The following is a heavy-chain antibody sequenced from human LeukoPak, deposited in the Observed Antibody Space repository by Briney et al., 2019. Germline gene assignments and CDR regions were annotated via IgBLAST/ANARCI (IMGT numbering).Heavy chain of an antibody. CDR2: ISAYNGNT. CDR3: AKDSKPGWLQPYFDY. CDR1: GYTFTSYG. D-gene: IGHD5-24*01. J-gene: IGHJ4*02. Sequence: ASVKVSCKASGYTFTSYGISWVRQAPGQGLEWMGWISAYNGNTKYAQKLQGRVTMTTDTSTSTAYMELRSLRSDDTAVYYCAKDSKPGWLQPYFDYWGQGTLVTVSS. V-gene: IGHV1-18*01.